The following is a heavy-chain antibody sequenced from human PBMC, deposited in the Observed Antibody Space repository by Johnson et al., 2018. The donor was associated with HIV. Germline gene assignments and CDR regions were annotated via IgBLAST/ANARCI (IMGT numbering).Heavy chain of an antibody. CDR1: GFTFSSYW. J-gene: IGHJ3*02. Sequence: VQLVESGGGLVQPGGSLRLSCAASGFTFSSYWMSWVRQAPGKGLEWVANIKQDGSEKYYVDSVKGRFTISRDNAKNSLYLQMNSLRAEDTAVYYCARESSGWYGDAFDIWGQGTMVTVSS. D-gene: IGHD6-19*01. CDR2: IKQDGSEK. CDR3: ARESSGWYGDAFDI. V-gene: IGHV3-7*05.